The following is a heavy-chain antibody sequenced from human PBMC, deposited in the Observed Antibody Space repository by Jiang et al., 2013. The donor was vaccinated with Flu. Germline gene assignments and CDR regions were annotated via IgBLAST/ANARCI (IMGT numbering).Heavy chain of an antibody. V-gene: IGHV4-4*02. J-gene: IGHJ6*02. CDR1: GGSISSSNW. D-gene: IGHD3-9*01. CDR3: ASQPAYYDILTGYYNVYYGMDV. Sequence: PGLVKPSGTLSLTCAVSGGSISSSNWWSWVRQPPGKGLEWIGEIYHSGSTNYNPSLKSRVTISVDKSKNQFSLKLSSVTAADTAVYYCASQPAYYDILTGYYNVYYGMDVWGQGTTVTVSS. CDR2: IYHSGST.